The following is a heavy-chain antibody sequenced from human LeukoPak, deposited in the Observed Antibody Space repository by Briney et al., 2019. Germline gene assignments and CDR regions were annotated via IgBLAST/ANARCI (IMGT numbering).Heavy chain of an antibody. Sequence: PSETLSLTCTVSGGSISSGSYYWSWIRQPAGKGLEWIGRIYTSGSTNYNPSLKSRVTMSVDTSKNQFSLKLSSVTAADTAVYYCARVRPHYDILTGYYLPYYYYMDVWGKGTTVTVSS. CDR2: IYTSGST. V-gene: IGHV4-61*02. J-gene: IGHJ6*03. CDR1: GGSISSGSYY. CDR3: ARVRPHYDILTGYYLPYYYYMDV. D-gene: IGHD3-9*01.